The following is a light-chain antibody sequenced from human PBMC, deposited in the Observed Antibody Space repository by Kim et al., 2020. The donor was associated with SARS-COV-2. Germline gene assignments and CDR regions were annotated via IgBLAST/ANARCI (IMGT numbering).Light chain of an antibody. J-gene: IGLJ2*01. CDR3: QVWDSSSDHRVV. Sequence: PGKTARVSCGGTSIGSNGGHLYHQQSGQAPILVIYYDSDRPSGIPERFSGSNSGNTATLTISRVEAGDEADYYCQVWDSSSDHRVVFGGGTQLTVL. CDR1: SIGSNG. CDR2: YDS. V-gene: IGLV3-21*04.